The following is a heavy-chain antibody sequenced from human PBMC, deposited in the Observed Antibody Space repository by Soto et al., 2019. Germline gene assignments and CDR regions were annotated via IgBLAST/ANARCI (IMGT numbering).Heavy chain of an antibody. D-gene: IGHD6-13*01. CDR2: IYYSGST. J-gene: IGHJ5*02. CDR3: ARLGDSSSWYEWWFDP. V-gene: IGHV4-59*01. CDR1: GGSISSYY. Sequence: QVQLRESGPGLVKPSETLSLTCTVSGGSISSYYWSWIRQPPGKGLEWIGYIYYSGSTNYNPSLKSRVTLSVDTSKNQVSLKLSSVTAADTAVYYCARLGDSSSWYEWWFDPWGQGTLVTVSS.